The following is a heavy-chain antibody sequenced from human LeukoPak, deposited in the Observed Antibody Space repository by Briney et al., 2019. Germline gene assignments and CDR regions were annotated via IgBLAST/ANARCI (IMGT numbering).Heavy chain of an antibody. J-gene: IGHJ4*02. D-gene: IGHD6-19*01. CDR2: ISSSGSTI. CDR3: ARAAVAGLYFDY. Sequence: GESLRLSCAASGFTFSSYWMSWVRLAPGKGLEWVSYISSSGSTIYYADSVKGRFTISRDNAKNSLCLQMNSLRAEDTAVYYCARAAVAGLYFDYWGQGTLVTVSS. CDR1: GFTFSSYW. V-gene: IGHV3-48*04.